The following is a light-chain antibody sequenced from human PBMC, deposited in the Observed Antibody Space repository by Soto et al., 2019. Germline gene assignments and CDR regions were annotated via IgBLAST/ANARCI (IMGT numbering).Light chain of an antibody. CDR1: QSVGAF. J-gene: IGKJ4*01. Sequence: EIALTQSPATLSLSPGERATLSCRASQSVGAFLAWYQQKPGQAPRLLIYDASTRATGTPARFSGSGSGTDFTLTISSLEPEDFAVYYCQQRANWPPLTFGGGTKVE. CDR2: DAS. CDR3: QQRANWPPLT. V-gene: IGKV3-11*01.